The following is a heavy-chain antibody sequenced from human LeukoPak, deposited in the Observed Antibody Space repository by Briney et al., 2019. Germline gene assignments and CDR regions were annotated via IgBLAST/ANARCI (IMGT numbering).Heavy chain of an antibody. D-gene: IGHD1-26*01. Sequence: ASLKVSCTASGYTFTGYYMNWVRQAPGQGLEWMGWINPNSGGTNYAQKFQGRVTMTRDTTIRTAYMELSRLKSDDTAVYYCARAVGGSYYVQYFQHWGQGTLVTVSS. CDR1: GYTFTGYY. CDR3: ARAVGGSYYVQYFQH. J-gene: IGHJ1*01. CDR2: INPNSGGT. V-gene: IGHV1-2*02.